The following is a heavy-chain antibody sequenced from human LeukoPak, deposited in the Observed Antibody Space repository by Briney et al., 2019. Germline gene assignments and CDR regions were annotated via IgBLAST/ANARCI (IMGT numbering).Heavy chain of an antibody. CDR3: TRGSPDNYGDYEWFDP. V-gene: IGHV3-49*04. Sequence: PGRSLRLSCTASGLTFGDCAMSWVRQAPGKGLEWVGFIRSKAYGGTTEYAASVKGRFTIPRDDSKSIAYLQMNSLKTEDTAVYYCTRGSPDNYGDYEWFDPWGQGTLVTVSS. CDR1: GLTFGDCA. J-gene: IGHJ5*02. CDR2: IRSKAYGGTT. D-gene: IGHD4-17*01.